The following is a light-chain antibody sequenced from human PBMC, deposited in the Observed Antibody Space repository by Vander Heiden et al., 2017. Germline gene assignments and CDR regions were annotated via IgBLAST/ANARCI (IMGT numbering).Light chain of an antibody. CDR2: DAS. CDR3: QREDNHPYT. J-gene: IGKJ2*01. Sequence: DIQMTQSPSSLSASVGDRVTITCQASQDISNYLNWYQQKPGKAPKLLIYDASNLETGVPSRFSGTGSGTDFTFSISSLQPEDIATYYSQREDNHPYTFGQGTKLEIK. V-gene: IGKV1-33*01. CDR1: QDISNY.